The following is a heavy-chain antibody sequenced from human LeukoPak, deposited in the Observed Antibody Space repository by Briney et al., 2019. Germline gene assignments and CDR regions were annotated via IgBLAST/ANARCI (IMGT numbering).Heavy chain of an antibody. V-gene: IGHV4-38-2*01. CDR2: IYHSGRT. D-gene: IGHD5-18*01. CDR1: GYSISSGYY. CDR3: ARIRGYSFVTYLDY. J-gene: IGHJ4*02. Sequence: SETLSLTCAVSGYSISSGYYWGWIRPPPGKGREWVGSIYHSGRTYYNPSLKSRVTMSVDTSKNQFSLKLSSVTAADTAMYYCARIRGYSFVTYLDYWGQGTLVTVSS.